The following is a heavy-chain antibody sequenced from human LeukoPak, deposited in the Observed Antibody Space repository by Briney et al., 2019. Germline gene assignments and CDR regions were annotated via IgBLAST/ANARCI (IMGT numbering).Heavy chain of an antibody. Sequence: ASVKVSCKASGYTFTSYGISWVRQAPGQGLEWMGWISAYNGNTNYAQKLQGRVTMTTDTSTSTAYMELRSLRSDDTAVYYCARGGTSMVRGVIRPADYWGQGTLVTDSS. CDR2: ISAYNGNT. CDR1: GYTFTSYG. J-gene: IGHJ4*02. V-gene: IGHV1-18*01. CDR3: ARGGTSMVRGVIRPADY. D-gene: IGHD3-10*01.